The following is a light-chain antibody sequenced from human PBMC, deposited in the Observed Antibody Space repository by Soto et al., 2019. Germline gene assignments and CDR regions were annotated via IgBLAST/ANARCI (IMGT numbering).Light chain of an antibody. V-gene: IGLV1-47*01. Sequence: QPVLTQPPSASGTPGQKVTISCSGTTSNIGSDFLYWFQQFPGTAPILLIYRNNQRPSGVSDRFSGSKSGTSGSLAISGLQSEDEADYYCVSWDGSLSGGVFGGGTKLTVL. CDR2: RNN. CDR3: VSWDGSLSGGV. J-gene: IGLJ3*02. CDR1: TSNIGSDF.